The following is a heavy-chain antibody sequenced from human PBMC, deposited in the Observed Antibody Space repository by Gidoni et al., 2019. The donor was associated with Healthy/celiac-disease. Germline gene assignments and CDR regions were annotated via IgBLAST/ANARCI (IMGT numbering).Heavy chain of an antibody. V-gene: IGHV2-26*01. J-gene: IGHJ2*01. CDR1: GYSLSNGSMG. CDR2: ICSNDEK. Sequence: QVTLKESGPFLVKPTQPPAMTFNGSGYSLSNGSMGLSWIRQLPGKALEWRAHICSNDEKAYSTALKSRLTTSKETSKSQVVLTMTNMDPVDTATYYCSRVRGDILLPRLWWYFDLWGRGTLVTVSS. CDR3: SRVRGDILLPRLWWYFDL. D-gene: IGHD2-15*01.